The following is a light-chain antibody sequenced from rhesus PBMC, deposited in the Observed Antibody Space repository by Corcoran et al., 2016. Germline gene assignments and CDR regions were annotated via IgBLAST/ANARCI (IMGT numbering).Light chain of an antibody. CDR2: AAS. V-gene: IGKV1-94*01. CDR1: QGINKE. J-gene: IGKJ2*01. Sequence: DIQMTQSPSSLSASVGDRVTVTCWASQGINKELSWYQQKPGKAPTPLIYAASSLQTGVSSRLSGSGSGTDYTLTISSLQPEDVATYYCLQDYTTPSSFGQGTKVEIK. CDR3: LQDYTTPSS.